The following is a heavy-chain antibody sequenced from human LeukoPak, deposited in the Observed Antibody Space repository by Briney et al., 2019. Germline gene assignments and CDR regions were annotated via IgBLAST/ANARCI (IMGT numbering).Heavy chain of an antibody. J-gene: IGHJ5*02. CDR1: GYSFTSYW. CDR2: IYPGDSDT. V-gene: IGHV5-51*01. Sequence: GESMKISCKGSGYSFTSYWIGWVRPMPGKGLEWMGIIYPGDSDTRYSPSFQGQVTISADKSISTAYLQWSSLKASDTAMYYCARRVVVPAAIWFDPWGQGTLVTVSS. D-gene: IGHD2-2*01. CDR3: ARRVVVPAAIWFDP.